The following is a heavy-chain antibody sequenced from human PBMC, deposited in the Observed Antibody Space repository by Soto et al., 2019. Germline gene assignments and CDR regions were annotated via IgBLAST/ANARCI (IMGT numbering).Heavy chain of an antibody. CDR2: TYRGECQT. D-gene: IGHD3-9*01. Sequence: PGSSLKSSCKRSVDSSTSYWIACGLHYSRKELQWLGITYRGECQTLYRPSFQGQVTISGDKYISTVYLQWSSLKASDTATYYCARVEYFDTVFDPWGQGTLVTVSS. CDR3: ARVEYFDTVFDP. CDR1: VDSSTSYW. V-gene: IGHV5-51*01. J-gene: IGHJ5*02.